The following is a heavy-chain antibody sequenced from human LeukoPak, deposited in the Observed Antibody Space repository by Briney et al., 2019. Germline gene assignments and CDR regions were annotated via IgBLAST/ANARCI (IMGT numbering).Heavy chain of an antibody. D-gene: IGHD3-10*01. CDR2: IYNSGST. Sequence: SETLSLTCAVYGGSFSGYYWGWIRQPPGTGLEWIGSIYNSGSTDYNPSLKSRVTISVATSKNQLSLKLNSVTAADTAVYYCAREVGPSYFDYWGQGTLVTVSS. CDR3: AREVGPSYFDY. V-gene: IGHV4-34*01. CDR1: GGSFSGYY. J-gene: IGHJ4*02.